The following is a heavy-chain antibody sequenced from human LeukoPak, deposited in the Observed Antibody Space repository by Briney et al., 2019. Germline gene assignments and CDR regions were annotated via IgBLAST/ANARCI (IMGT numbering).Heavy chain of an antibody. CDR1: GGSISQYY. J-gene: IGHJ5*02. Sequence: SATLSLTCAVSGGSISQYYWSWLRQAPGKGLEWIGYIHASGTTTYNPSLKSRVTMSVDTSNNQFSLTLTTVTEADTAVYFCARDPGRQTTAHNWFDPWGQGTLVTVSS. CDR3: ARDPGRQTTAHNWFDP. D-gene: IGHD4-11*01. V-gene: IGHV4-4*08. CDR2: IHASGTT.